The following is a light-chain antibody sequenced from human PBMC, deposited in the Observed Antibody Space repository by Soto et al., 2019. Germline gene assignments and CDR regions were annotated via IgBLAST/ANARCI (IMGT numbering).Light chain of an antibody. CDR1: QSLLDSDGKTF. CDR2: EVS. J-gene: IGKJ4*01. Sequence: DIVMTQTPLSLSVTPGQPASISCKSSQSLLDSDGKTFLYWYVHKPGHPPQLLIYEVSNRFAGVPDRFSGSGSETDFTLEISRVEADDVAMYYCMQCLQLPLTFGGGTRVDIK. CDR3: MQCLQLPLT. V-gene: IGKV2D-29*01.